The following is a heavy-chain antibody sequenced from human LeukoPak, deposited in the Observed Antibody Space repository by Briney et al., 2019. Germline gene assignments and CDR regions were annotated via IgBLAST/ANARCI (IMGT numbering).Heavy chain of an antibody. V-gene: IGHV3-7*01. J-gene: IGHJ4*02. D-gene: IGHD1-26*01. CDR3: ARVRSGSDNDY. CDR2: IKQDGSEK. CDR1: GFTFSSYW. Sequence: GGSLRLSCAASGFTFSSYWMGWVRQAPGKGLEWVANIKQDGSEKYYVDSVKGRFTISRDNAKNSPYLQMNSLRAEDTAVYYCARVRSGSDNDYWGQGTLVTVSS.